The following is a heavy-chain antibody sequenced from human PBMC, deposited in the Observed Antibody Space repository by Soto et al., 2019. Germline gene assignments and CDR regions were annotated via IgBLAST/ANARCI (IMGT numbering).Heavy chain of an antibody. CDR1: GGSISSYY. CDR2: IYTSGST. CDR3: ARETRDTAMVTEWYFDL. D-gene: IGHD5-18*01. J-gene: IGHJ2*01. V-gene: IGHV4-4*07. Sequence: QVQLQESGPGLVKPSETLSLTCTVSGGSISSYYWSWIRQPAGKGLEWIGRIYTSGSTNYNPSLKSRVTMSVDTSKNPFSLKLSSVTAADTAVYYCARETRDTAMVTEWYFDLWGRGTLVTVSS.